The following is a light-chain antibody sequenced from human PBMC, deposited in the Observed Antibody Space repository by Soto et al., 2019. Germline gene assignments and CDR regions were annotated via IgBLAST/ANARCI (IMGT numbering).Light chain of an antibody. V-gene: IGKV3-15*01. CDR1: QSVSDN. J-gene: IGKJ2*01. CDR3: QQYNNWPYT. CDR2: GAS. Sequence: EVVMTQSPATLSVSPGERVTLSCRASQSVSDNLAWYQQKPGQAPSLLIYGASTRATTIPGRFSGSGSGTDFTLTISSLQSEDFAVYYCQQYNNWPYTFGQGTKLDIK.